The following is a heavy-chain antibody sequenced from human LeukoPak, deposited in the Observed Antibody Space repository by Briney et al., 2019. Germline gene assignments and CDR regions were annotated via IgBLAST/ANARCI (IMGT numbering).Heavy chain of an antibody. CDR2: IYYTGST. CDR3: ARSDQRWLYSDY. Sequence: SQTLSLTCTVSGGSISSGGYYWSWIRQHPGKGLEWIGYIYYTGSTFFNPSLKSRVIISVDTSKNQFSLKLSSVTAADTAVCYCARSDQRWLYSDYWGQGTLVTVSS. CDR1: GGSISSGGYY. J-gene: IGHJ4*02. D-gene: IGHD5-24*01. V-gene: IGHV4-31*03.